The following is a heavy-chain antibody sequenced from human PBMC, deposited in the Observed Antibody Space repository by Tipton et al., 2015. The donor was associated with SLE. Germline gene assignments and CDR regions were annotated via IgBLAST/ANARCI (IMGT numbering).Heavy chain of an antibody. CDR3: ARVAPAEVFDY. CDR2: IIHSGVT. V-gene: IGHV4-34*12. D-gene: IGHD2-2*01. J-gene: IGHJ4*02. Sequence: LRLSCAVSGGSFNGYFWTWIRQPPGKGLEWIAEIIHSGVTNYNPSLRSRVTISVDMSKSQVSLKLSSVTAADTAVYYCARVAPAEVFDYWGQGTLVTVSS. CDR1: GGSFNGYF.